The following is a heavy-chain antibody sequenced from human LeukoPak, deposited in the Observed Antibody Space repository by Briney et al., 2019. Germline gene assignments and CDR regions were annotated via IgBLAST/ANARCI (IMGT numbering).Heavy chain of an antibody. D-gene: IGHD3-10*01. J-gene: IGHJ4*02. CDR2: ISWNSGSI. CDR1: GFTFDDYA. Sequence: GRSLRLSCAASGFTFDDYAMHWVRQAPGKGLEWVSGISWNSGSIGYADSVKGRFTISRDNAKNSLYLQMNSLRAEDTALYYCAEGNRGTYGSGSYYNVYYFDYWGQETLVTVSS. CDR3: AEGNRGTYGSGSYYNVYYFDY. V-gene: IGHV3-9*01.